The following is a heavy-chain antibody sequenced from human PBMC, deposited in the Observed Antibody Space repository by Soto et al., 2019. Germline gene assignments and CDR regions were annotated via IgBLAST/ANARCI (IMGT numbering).Heavy chain of an antibody. D-gene: IGHD6-13*01. J-gene: IGHJ6*02. Sequence: EVQLVESGGGLVQPGGSLRLSCAASGFTFSSYWMHWVRQAPGKGLVWVSRINSDGSSTSYADSVKGRFTISRDNAKNTLYLQMNSLRAEDTAVYYCARDEEQQLGSSYYYYGMDVWGQGTTVTVSS. V-gene: IGHV3-74*01. CDR1: GFTFSSYW. CDR3: ARDEEQQLGSSYYYYGMDV. CDR2: INSDGSST.